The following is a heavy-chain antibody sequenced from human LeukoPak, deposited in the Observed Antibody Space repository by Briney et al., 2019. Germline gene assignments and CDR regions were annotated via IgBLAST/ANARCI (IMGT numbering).Heavy chain of an antibody. CDR1: GFTFSSYA. CDR2: ISGSGGST. D-gene: IGHD2-15*01. Sequence: GGSLRLSCAASGFTFSSYAMSWVRQAPGKGLEWVSAISGSGGSTYYADSAKGRFTISRDNSKNTLYLQMNRLRAEDTAVYYCAKAKKYCSGGSCYYFDYWGQGTLVTVSS. J-gene: IGHJ4*02. V-gene: IGHV3-23*01. CDR3: AKAKKYCSGGSCYYFDY.